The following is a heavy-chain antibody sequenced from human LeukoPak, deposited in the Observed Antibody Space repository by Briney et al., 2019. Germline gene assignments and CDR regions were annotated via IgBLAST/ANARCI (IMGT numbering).Heavy chain of an antibody. D-gene: IGHD3-22*01. V-gene: IGHV4-39*01. J-gene: IGHJ4*02. CDR2: IYYSGST. Sequence: SETLSLTCTVSGGSISSSSYYWGWIRQPPGKGLEGIGSIYYSGSTYYNPSLKNRANISVHTSKNQFSLKLRSVPAADTAVYYCARLVSGRRYYDSSGYGFSPYWGQGTLVTVSS. CDR1: GGSISSSSYY. CDR3: ARLVSGRRYYDSSGYGFSPY.